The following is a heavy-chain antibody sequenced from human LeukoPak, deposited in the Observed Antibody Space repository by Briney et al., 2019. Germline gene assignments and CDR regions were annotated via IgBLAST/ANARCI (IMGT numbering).Heavy chain of an antibody. CDR2: IHSADTT. CDR3: ASSSWYGGFDY. V-gene: IGHV3-53*01. Sequence: GGSLRLSCAASGFTVSNNHMNWVRQAPGKGLECVSVIHSADTTYYADSVKGRFTISRDNSKNTLYLQMNSLRAEDTAVYYCASSSWYGGFDYWGQGTLVTVSS. D-gene: IGHD6-13*01. CDR1: GFTVSNNH. J-gene: IGHJ4*02.